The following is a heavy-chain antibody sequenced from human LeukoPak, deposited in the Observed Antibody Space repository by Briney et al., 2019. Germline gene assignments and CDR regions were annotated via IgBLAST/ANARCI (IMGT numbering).Heavy chain of an antibody. V-gene: IGHV3-7*03. J-gene: IGHJ4*02. CDR3: AKDMGSGYGVEMATLDY. CDR1: GFTFSSYW. D-gene: IGHD5-24*01. CDR2: IKQDGSEK. Sequence: PGGSLRLSCAASGFTFSSYWMSWVRQAPGKGLEWVANIKQDGSEKYYVDSVKGRFTISRDNAKNSLYLQMNSLRAEDTALYYCAKDMGSGYGVEMATLDYWGQGTLVTVSS.